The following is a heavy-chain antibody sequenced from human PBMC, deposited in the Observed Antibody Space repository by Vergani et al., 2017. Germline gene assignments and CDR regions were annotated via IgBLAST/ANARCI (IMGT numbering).Heavy chain of an antibody. V-gene: IGHV4-34*01. Sequence: QVQLQQWGAGLLKPSETLSLTCAVFGGSFNSYYWNWIGKPQGKGLEWIGEINHSGSPNYNPSLKRRVTISVTTSKNQFSLKLSSVTAADTAVYYCARGVYCSSTSCYLTTGSRWFDPWGQGTLVTVSS. CDR1: GGSFNSYY. D-gene: IGHD2-2*01. CDR3: ARGVYCSSTSCYLTTGSRWFDP. CDR2: INHSGSP. J-gene: IGHJ5*02.